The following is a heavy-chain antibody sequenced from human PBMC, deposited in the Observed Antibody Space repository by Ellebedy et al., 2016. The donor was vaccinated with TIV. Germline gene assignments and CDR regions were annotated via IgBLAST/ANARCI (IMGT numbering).Heavy chain of an antibody. CDR1: GFTVSTNY. Sequence: GESLKISCAASGFTVSTNYMNWVRQAPGKGLEWVSIISSAGSTYYADSVKGRFIIPKDTSKNTLNLQMTSLRAEDTAVYYCARASFYDVDLSGWYFDIWGRGTLVTVSS. J-gene: IGHJ2*01. CDR3: ARASFYDVDLSGWYFDI. D-gene: IGHD3-10*02. CDR2: ISSAGST. V-gene: IGHV3-66*01.